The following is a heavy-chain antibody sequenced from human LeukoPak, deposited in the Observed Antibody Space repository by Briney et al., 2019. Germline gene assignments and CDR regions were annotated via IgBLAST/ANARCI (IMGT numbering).Heavy chain of an antibody. CDR3: ARVYYDILTGYYTFDY. CDR2: IYHSGST. D-gene: IGHD3-9*01. CDR1: GVSISSSNW. Sequence: PSGTLSLTCAVSGVSISSSNWWSWVRQPPGKGLEWIGEIYHSGSTNYNPSLKSRVTISVDKSKNQFSLKLSSVTAADTAVYYCARVYYDILTGYYTFDYWGQETLVTVSS. V-gene: IGHV4-4*02. J-gene: IGHJ4*02.